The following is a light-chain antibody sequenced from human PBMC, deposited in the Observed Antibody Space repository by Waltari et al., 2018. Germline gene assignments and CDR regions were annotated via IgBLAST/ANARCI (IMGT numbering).Light chain of an antibody. CDR2: EVS. CDR3: CSYAGSSTFV. CDR1: SIDVGRYNL. Sequence: QSALTQPASVSGSPGQSITISCTGTSIDVGRYNLVSWYQQHPGKAPNLMIYEVSKRPSGVSNRFSGSKSGNTASLTISGLQAEDEADYYCCSYAGSSTFVFGGGTKLTVL. V-gene: IGLV2-23*02. J-gene: IGLJ2*01.